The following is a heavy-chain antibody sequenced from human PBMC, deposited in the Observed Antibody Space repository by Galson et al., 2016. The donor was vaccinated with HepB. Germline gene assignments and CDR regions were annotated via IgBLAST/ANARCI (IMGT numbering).Heavy chain of an antibody. J-gene: IGHJ4*02. Sequence: SLRLSCAVSGLRFSDLWMDWVRQAPGKGLEWVSSINYIYYADSVKGRFTISRDNAKNTLYLQMNSLRVEDTAVYYCARSYTSGWDYYFDYWGQGTLVTVSS. CDR3: ARSYTSGWDYYFDY. V-gene: IGHV3-21*04. D-gene: IGHD6-19*01. CDR2: INYI. CDR1: GLRFSDLW.